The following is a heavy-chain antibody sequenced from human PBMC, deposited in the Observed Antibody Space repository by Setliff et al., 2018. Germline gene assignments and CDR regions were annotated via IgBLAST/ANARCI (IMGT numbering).Heavy chain of an antibody. CDR1: RLPFVDCY. CDR3: RSCSGYYKNDY. D-gene: IGHD5-12*01. V-gene: IGHV4-34*01. J-gene: IGHJ4*02. Sequence: PSETLSLTCAVYRLPFVDCYWSWLRQPPRTGLEVIYEINHRGSTNYSPSLRSRVTMSVDTSKKQLSLKLSTVTAADTAVYYCRSCSGYYKNDYWGQGTLVTVSS. CDR2: INHRGST.